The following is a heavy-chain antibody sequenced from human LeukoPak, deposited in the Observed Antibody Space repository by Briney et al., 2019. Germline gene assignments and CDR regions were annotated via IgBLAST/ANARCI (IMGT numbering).Heavy chain of an antibody. CDR2: ISSSSSYI. CDR3: VRVYYDILTGYYNPTYYYYYMDV. Sequence: GGSLRLSCAASGFTFSSYSMNWLRQAPGKGLEWVSSISSSSSYIYYADSVEGRFTISRDNAKNSLYLQMNSLRAEDTAVYYCVRVYYDILTGYYNPTYYYYYMDVWGKGTTVTVSS. V-gene: IGHV3-21*01. J-gene: IGHJ6*03. CDR1: GFTFSSYS. D-gene: IGHD3-9*01.